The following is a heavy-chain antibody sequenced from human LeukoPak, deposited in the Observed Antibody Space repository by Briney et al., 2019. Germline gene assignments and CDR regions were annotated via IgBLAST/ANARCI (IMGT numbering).Heavy chain of an antibody. CDR1: GYSISSGYY. CDR3: ARDLDYDILTGYRMNWFDP. D-gene: IGHD3-9*01. J-gene: IGHJ5*02. CDR2: IYHSGST. V-gene: IGHV4-38-2*02. Sequence: SETLSLTRTVSGYSISSGYYWGWIRQPPGKGLEWIGSIYHSGSTYYNPSLKSRVTISVDTSKNQFSLKLSSVTAADTAVYYCARDLDYDILTGYRMNWFDPWGQGTLVTVSS.